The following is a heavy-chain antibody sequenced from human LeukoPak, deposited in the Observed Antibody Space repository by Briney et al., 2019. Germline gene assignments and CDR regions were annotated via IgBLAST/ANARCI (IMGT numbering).Heavy chain of an antibody. D-gene: IGHD1-26*01. Sequence: GGSLRLSCAASGFTFSSYEMNWVRQAPGKGLEWVSYISSSGSTIYYADSVKGRFTISRDNAKNSLYLQMNSLRAEDTAVYYCARSGSYYSQYYFDYWGQGTLVTVSS. J-gene: IGHJ4*02. V-gene: IGHV3-48*03. CDR3: ARSGSYYSQYYFDY. CDR1: GFTFSSYE. CDR2: ISSSGSTI.